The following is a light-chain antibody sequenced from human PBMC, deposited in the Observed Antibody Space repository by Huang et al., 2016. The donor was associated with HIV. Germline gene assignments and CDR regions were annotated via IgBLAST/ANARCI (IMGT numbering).Light chain of an antibody. J-gene: IGKJ2*01. CDR2: GAS. Sequence: PGESATLSCRASHTVSSVYLVWFQQKPGQAPRLLIYGASSRATGIPDRFTGSGSGTDFTLTISRLEPEDFALYYCQQYGSPPYTFGQGTKLEIK. CDR1: HTVSSVY. CDR3: QQYGSPPYT. V-gene: IGKV3-20*01.